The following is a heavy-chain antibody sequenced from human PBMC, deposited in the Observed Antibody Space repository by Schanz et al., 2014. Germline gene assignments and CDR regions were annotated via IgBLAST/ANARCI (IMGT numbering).Heavy chain of an antibody. CDR3: ARVRRRIATPSTPAVRNYYYYAMDV. CDR1: GFTFSSYA. Sequence: QVQLVESGGGVVQPGRSLRLSCAASGFTFSSYAMHWVRQAPGKGLEWVAVISYDGRNKYYADSVKGRFTISRDNSKNILYLQMNRLRAEDTSVYFCARVRRRIATPSTPAVRNYYYYAMDVWGQGTTVTVSS. D-gene: IGHD6-13*01. V-gene: IGHV3-30-3*01. J-gene: IGHJ6*02. CDR2: ISYDGRNK.